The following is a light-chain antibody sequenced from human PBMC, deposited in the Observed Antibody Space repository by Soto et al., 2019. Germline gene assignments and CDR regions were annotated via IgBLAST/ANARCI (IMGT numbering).Light chain of an antibody. CDR1: QAMNTY. CDR2: GAS. J-gene: IGKJ1*01. CDR3: EQVRSCPQT. V-gene: IGKV1-9*01. Sequence: EIQLSQAPSSVSESVGKRATICCGGSQAMNTYIAWYQQRPGAAPKLLVYGASTLYTGVPSRFSGSESGPACSLAFSCLQSEDLAVQFSEQVRSCPQTFGPGTQVEIK.